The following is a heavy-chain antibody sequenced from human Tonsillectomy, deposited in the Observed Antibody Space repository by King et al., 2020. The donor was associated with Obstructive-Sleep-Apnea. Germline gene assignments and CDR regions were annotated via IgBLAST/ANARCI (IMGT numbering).Heavy chain of an antibody. J-gene: IGHJ5*02. CDR1: GGPISSRTNY. Sequence: QLQESGPGLVKPSETLSLTCTVSGGPISSRTNYWGWIRQPPGKGLQWIGSLYYSASTYYNPSLKSRVTISVDTSKNQFSLKRSSVTAADMAVYYCARGERENYDILTGYYILDWFDPWGQGTLVTVSS. D-gene: IGHD3-9*01. CDR3: ARGERENYDILTGYYILDWFDP. V-gene: IGHV4-39*07. CDR2: LYYSAST.